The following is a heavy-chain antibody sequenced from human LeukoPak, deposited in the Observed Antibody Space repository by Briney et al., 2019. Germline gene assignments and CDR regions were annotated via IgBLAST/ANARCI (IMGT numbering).Heavy chain of an antibody. J-gene: IGHJ6*02. CDR3: ARERPAARRYYYYGMDV. V-gene: IGHV4-61*02. Sequence: SQTLSLTCTVSGGSISSGSYYWSWIRQPAGKGLEWIGRIYTSGSTNYNPSLKSRVTISVDTSKNQFSLKLSSVTAADTAVYYCARERPAARRYYYYGMDVWGQGTTVTVSS. CDR2: IYTSGST. D-gene: IGHD6-6*01. CDR1: GGSISSGSYY.